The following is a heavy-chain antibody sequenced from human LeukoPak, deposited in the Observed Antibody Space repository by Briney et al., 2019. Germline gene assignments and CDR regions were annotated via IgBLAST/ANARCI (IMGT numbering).Heavy chain of an antibody. CDR1: GFTFDDYA. V-gene: IGHV3-43*02. CDR2: ISGDGGST. J-gene: IGHJ4*02. D-gene: IGHD5-24*01. CDR3: AKDIGGRDAYNSAPLYFDY. Sequence: GGSLRLSCAASGFTFDDYAMHWVRQAPGKGLEWVSLISGDGGSTYYADSVKGRFTISRDNSKNSLYLQMNSLRTEDTALYYCAKDIGGRDAYNSAPLYFDYWGQGTLVTVSS.